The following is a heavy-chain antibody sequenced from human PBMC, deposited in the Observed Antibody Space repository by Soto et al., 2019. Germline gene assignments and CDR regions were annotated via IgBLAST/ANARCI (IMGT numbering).Heavy chain of an antibody. Sequence: XECLRLACATCGFSFSASARHWVRQVSGKGLEWIARIRSKANNYATTYAASVKGRFTISRDDSENTVYLQMNSLKTEDTAIYYCTKQIYGGNSWGQGTLVTAPQ. CDR1: GFSFSASA. J-gene: IGHJ4*02. CDR2: IRSKANNYAT. D-gene: IGHD2-21*02. CDR3: TKQIYGGNS. V-gene: IGHV3-73*01.